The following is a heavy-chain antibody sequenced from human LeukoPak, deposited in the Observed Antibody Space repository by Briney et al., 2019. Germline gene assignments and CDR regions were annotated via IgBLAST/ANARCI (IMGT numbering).Heavy chain of an antibody. CDR3: ARKRLADLGDDTSFGGTPFDS. Sequence: SGRSLRLSCVASGFTFKTYHMNGVRQSPGKGLGWLSGITSGGSVIYYADSVKGRFTISRDDAMNSVFLQMSGLTVDDTAVYYCARKRLADLGDDTSFGGTPFDSWGQGTLVIVSS. D-gene: IGHD3-16*01. J-gene: IGHJ4*02. CDR1: GFTFKTYH. CDR2: ITSGGSVI. V-gene: IGHV3-48*03.